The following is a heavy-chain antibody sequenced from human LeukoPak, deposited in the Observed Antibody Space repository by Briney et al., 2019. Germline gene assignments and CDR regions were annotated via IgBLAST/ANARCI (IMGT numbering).Heavy chain of an antibody. CDR2: IGGDSYRT. Sequence: GGSLRLSCVASGFTFDDYAMHWVRQAPGKGLEWVSLIGGDSYRTDYADSAKGRFTISRDNNKNSLYLQMNSLRNEDTALYFCAKDRTGYSSGYSMDVWGKGTTVTVSS. CDR1: GFTFDDYA. V-gene: IGHV3-43*02. CDR3: AKDRTGYSSGYSMDV. D-gene: IGHD6-19*01. J-gene: IGHJ6*04.